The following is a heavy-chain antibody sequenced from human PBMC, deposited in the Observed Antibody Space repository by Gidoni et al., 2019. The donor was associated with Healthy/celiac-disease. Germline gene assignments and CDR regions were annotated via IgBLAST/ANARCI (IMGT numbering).Heavy chain of an antibody. CDR3: ARGRLRYFDWRWFDP. CDR2: INHSGST. V-gene: IGHV4-34*01. D-gene: IGHD3-9*01. J-gene: IGHJ5*02. Sequence: QVQLQQWGAGLLKPSETLSLTCAVYGGSFSGYYWSWIRQPPGKGLEWIGEINHSGSTNYNPSLKSRVTISVDTSKNQFSLKLSSVTAADTAVYYCARGRLRYFDWRWFDPWGQGTLVTVSS. CDR1: GGSFSGYY.